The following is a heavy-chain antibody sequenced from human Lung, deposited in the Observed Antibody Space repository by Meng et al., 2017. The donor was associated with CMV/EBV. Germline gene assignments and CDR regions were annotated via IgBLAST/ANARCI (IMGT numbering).Heavy chain of an antibody. Sequence: SGTEVKKPGAAVRVSCKASGYTFGSYGSCWVRPAPGQGLEWMGWFVNYVDTYPAPKFQGRVTMTTDTHTNTAFMELRSLTSDDTAVYYCASGTPGRSYCDYWGQGTLVTVSS. CDR3: ASGTPGRSYCDY. J-gene: IGHJ4*02. D-gene: IGHD2-15*01. V-gene: IGHV1-18*01. CDR2: FVNYVDT. CDR1: GYTFGSYG.